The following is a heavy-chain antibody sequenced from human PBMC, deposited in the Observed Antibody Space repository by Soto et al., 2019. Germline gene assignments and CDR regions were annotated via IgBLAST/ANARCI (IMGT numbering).Heavy chain of an antibody. Sequence: GPSVKLSCTASGYTFTGYYMHWVRQAPGQGLEWMGWINPNSGGTNYAQKFQGRVTMTRDTSISTAYMELSRLRSDDTAVYYCARHFTSLAPFDYWGKVTLV. D-gene: IGHD6-6*01. CDR2: INPNSGGT. V-gene: IGHV1-2*02. CDR1: GYTFTGYY. CDR3: ARHFTSLAPFDY. J-gene: IGHJ4*02.